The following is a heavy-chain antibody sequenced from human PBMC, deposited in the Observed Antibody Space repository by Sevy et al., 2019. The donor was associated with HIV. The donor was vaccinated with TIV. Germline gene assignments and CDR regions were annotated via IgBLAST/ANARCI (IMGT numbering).Heavy chain of an antibody. CDR2: IYYSGST. CDR3: ARVGRYYYDSSGYYYVLNYYYYMDV. J-gene: IGHJ6*03. D-gene: IGHD3-22*01. CDR1: GGSISSYY. Sequence: SETLSLTCTVSGGSISSYYWSWIRQPPGKGLEWIGYIYYSGSTNYNPSLKSRVTISVDTSKNQFSLKLSSVTAAETAGYYGARVGRYYYDSSGYYYVLNYYYYMDVWGKGTTVTVSS. V-gene: IGHV4-59*01.